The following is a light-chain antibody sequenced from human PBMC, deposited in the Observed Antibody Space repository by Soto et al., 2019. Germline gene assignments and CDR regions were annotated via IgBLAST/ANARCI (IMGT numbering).Light chain of an antibody. J-gene: IGKJ4*01. CDR3: QQYNSWPV. CDR1: QSVSSN. V-gene: IGKV3-15*01. Sequence: EIVMTQSPATLSVSPGERATLSCRASQSVSSNLAWYQQKPGQATRLLISRASIRATGIPARFSASGSGTEFTLTISSLQSEDFAVYSCQQYNSWPVFGGRTMVEIK. CDR2: RAS.